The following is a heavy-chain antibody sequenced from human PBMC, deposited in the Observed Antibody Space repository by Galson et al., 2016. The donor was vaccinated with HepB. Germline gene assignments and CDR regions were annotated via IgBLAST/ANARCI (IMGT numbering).Heavy chain of an antibody. CDR2: IWYDGSEE. CDR1: GFTFRNYG. CDR3: VRDDDKSGNNLDY. Sequence: SLRLSCAASGFTFRNYGMHWVRQAPGKGLEWVALIWYDGSEEYYADSVKGRFTISRDNSKNTLDLQMNSLRAEDTALYYCVRDDDKSGNNLDYWGQGTLVTVSS. D-gene: IGHD1/OR15-1a*01. J-gene: IGHJ4*02. V-gene: IGHV3-33*01.